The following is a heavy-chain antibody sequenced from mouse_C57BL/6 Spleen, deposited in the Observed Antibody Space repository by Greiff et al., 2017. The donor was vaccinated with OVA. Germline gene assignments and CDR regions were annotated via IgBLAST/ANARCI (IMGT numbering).Heavy chain of an antibody. Sequence: VKLQESGPGLVQPSQSLSITCTVSGFSLTSYGVHWVRQSPGKGLEWLGVIWSGGGTDYNAAFISRLSISKDNSKSKVCFKMNSMQADDTAIYYCGRNWGITTVGLDYWGQGTTLTVSS. V-gene: IGHV2-2*01. CDR1: GFSLTSYG. CDR2: IWSGGGT. J-gene: IGHJ2*01. CDR3: GRNWGITTVGLDY. D-gene: IGHD1-1*01.